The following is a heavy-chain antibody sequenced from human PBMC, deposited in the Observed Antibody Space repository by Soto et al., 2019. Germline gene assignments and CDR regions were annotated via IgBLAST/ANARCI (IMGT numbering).Heavy chain of an antibody. J-gene: IGHJ4*02. D-gene: IGHD6-19*01. CDR3: ARAGGLGAVAVDY. V-gene: IGHV4-30-2*01. CDR2: IYHSRST. Sequence: QLQLQESGSGLVKPSQTLSLTCAVSGDSISSGGYSWSWIRQPPGKGLEWIEYIYHSRSTYYNPSLKSRVTISVYRSKNQFPLKLSSVTASDTAVYYCARAGGLGAVAVDYWGQGTLVTVSS. CDR1: GDSISSGGYS.